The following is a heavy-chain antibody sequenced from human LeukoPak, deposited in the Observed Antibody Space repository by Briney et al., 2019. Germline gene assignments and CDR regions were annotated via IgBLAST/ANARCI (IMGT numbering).Heavy chain of an antibody. D-gene: IGHD3-22*01. CDR3: ARDPSMGYYDSSGYLIYFDY. CDR2: ISYDGSNK. CDR1: GFTFSSYG. J-gene: IGHJ4*02. Sequence: GGSLRLSCAASGFTFSSYGMHWVRQAPGKGLELVAVISYDGSNKYYADSVKGRFTISRDNSKNTLYLQMNSLRAEDTAVYYCARDPSMGYYDSSGYLIYFDYWGQGTLVTVSS. V-gene: IGHV3-30*03.